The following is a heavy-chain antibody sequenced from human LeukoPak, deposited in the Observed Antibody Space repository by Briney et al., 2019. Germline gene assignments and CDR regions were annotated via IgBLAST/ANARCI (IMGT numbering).Heavy chain of an antibody. CDR3: AREYSGWYYFDY. V-gene: IGHV1-3*01. J-gene: IGHJ4*02. CDR1: GYTFTSYA. CDR2: INAGNGNT. D-gene: IGHD6-19*01. Sequence: ASVTVSCKASGYTFTSYAMHWVRQAPGQRLEWMGWINAGNGNTKYSQKFQGRVTITRDTSASTAYMELSSLRSEDTAVYYCAREYSGWYYFDYWGQGTLVTVSS.